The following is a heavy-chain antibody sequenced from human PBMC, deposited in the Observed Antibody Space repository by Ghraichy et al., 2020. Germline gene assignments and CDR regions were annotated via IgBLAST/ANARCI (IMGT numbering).Heavy chain of an antibody. J-gene: IGHJ5*02. D-gene: IGHD2-2*01. CDR1: GDSISSSSYY. CDR3: ARNQKVPAAERRFDP. CDR2: IYYSGST. V-gene: IGHV4-39*01. Sequence: SQTLSLTCTVSGDSISSSSYYWGWIRQPPGKGLEWIGSIYYSGSTYYNPSLRSRITISVDTSKNQFSLKLSSVTAADTAVYYCARNQKVPAAERRFDPWGQGTLVTVSS.